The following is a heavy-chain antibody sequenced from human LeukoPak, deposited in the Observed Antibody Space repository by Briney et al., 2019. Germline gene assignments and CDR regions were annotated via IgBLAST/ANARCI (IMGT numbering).Heavy chain of an antibody. J-gene: IGHJ4*02. CDR3: AKRRRDNAPTIDY. Sequence: PGGSLRLSCAASGVTFNNYAMTWVRQAPGKGLEWVSGISSSGRSTYSADSAKGRFTISRDNSKNTLYLQMNSLRVEDTAVYYCAKRRRDNAPTIDYWGQGTLVTVSS. D-gene: IGHD5-24*01. CDR1: GVTFNNYA. CDR2: ISSSGRST. V-gene: IGHV3-23*01.